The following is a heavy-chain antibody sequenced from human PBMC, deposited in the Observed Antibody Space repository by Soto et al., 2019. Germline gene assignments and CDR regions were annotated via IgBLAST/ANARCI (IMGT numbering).Heavy chain of an antibody. J-gene: IGHJ3*02. V-gene: IGHV5-10-1*01. D-gene: IGHD4-17*01. CDR1: GYTFANYW. CDR2: LDPSDSFT. Sequence: GESLKISCKGSGYTFANYWISWVRQTPGKGLEWLGRLDPSDSFTSHGPAFQGHVTILSDKSISTTYLHWNSLKASDTAVYYCARQKSAVTRAFDIWGQGTMVTVSS. CDR3: ARQKSAVTRAFDI.